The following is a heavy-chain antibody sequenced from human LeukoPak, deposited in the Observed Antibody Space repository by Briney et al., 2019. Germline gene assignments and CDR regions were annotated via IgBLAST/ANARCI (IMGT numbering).Heavy chain of an antibody. J-gene: IGHJ5*02. V-gene: IGHV1-2*02. CDR3: ARYSTGRRRIDP. Sequence: ASVKVSCKASGYTFTGYYMHWVRQAPGQGLEWMGWINPNSGGTNYAQKLQGRVTMTTDTSTSTAYMELRSLRSDDTAVYYCARYSTGRRRIDPWGQGTLVTVSS. CDR2: INPNSGGT. CDR1: GYTFTGYY. D-gene: IGHD1-14*01.